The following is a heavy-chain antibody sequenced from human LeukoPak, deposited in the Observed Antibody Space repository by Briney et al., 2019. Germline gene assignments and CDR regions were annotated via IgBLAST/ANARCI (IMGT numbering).Heavy chain of an antibody. CDR1: GFTFSSYS. CDR3: ARVPEYSGNDY. V-gene: IGHV3-74*01. J-gene: IGHJ4*02. CDR2: INSDRSST. Sequence: GGSLRLSCAASGFTFSSYSMNWVRQAPGKGLVWVSRINSDRSSTSYADSVKGRFTISRDNAKNTLYLQMNSLRAEDTAVYYCARVPEYSGNDYWGQGTLVTVSS. D-gene: IGHD1-26*01.